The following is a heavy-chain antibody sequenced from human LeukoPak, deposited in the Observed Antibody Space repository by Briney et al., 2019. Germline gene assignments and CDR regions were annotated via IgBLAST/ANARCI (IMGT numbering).Heavy chain of an antibody. V-gene: IGHV3-33*01. J-gene: IGHJ4*02. CDR1: GLRFRNYG. D-gene: IGHD1-26*01. CDR2: IYYDGSNQ. Sequence: PGGSLRLSCVVSGLRFRNYGVHWVRQAPGKGLEWVAVIYYDGSNQYYADSVKGRFTVSRDNAKNTLYLQMDSLRAEDTAVYYCATDRNSGKYYDYWGQGTLVTVSS. CDR3: ATDRNSGKYYDY.